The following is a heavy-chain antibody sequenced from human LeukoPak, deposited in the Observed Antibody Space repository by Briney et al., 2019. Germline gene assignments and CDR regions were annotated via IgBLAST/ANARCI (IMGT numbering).Heavy chain of an antibody. Sequence: GGSLRLSCAASGFTFSSYEMNWVRQAPGKGLEWVSYISSSGSTIYYADSVKGRFTISRDNAKNSLYLQMNSLRAEDTAVYYCARLAGYSYGFYYCYYMDVWDKGTTVTISS. J-gene: IGHJ6*03. V-gene: IGHV3-48*03. CDR1: GFTFSSYE. CDR2: ISSSGSTI. D-gene: IGHD5-18*01. CDR3: ARLAGYSYGFYYCYYMDV.